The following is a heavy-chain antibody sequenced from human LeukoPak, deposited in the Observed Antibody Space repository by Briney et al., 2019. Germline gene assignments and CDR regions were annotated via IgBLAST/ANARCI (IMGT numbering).Heavy chain of an antibody. CDR1: GGSFSGYY. CDR2: ISHSGST. D-gene: IGHD3-10*01. J-gene: IGHJ4*02. CDR3: ARDSVVRGATFDY. V-gene: IGHV4-34*01. Sequence: SETLSLTCAVYGGSFSGYYWSWIRQPPGKGLEWIGEISHSGSTNYNPSLKSRVTISVDTSKNQFSLKLSSVTAADTAVYYCARDSVVRGATFDYWGQGTLVTVSS.